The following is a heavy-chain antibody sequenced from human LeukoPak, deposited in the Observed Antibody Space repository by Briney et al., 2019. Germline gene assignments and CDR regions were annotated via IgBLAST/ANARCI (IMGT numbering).Heavy chain of an antibody. CDR2: ISYDESNK. V-gene: IGHV3-30*18. D-gene: IGHD3-16*01. CDR1: GFTFSSNG. Sequence: PGGSLRLSCAASGFTFSSNGMHWVRQAPGKGLEWVAVISYDESNKYYADSVKGRFTVSRDNSKNTLYLQLNSLKTGDTAVYYCAKERDWGFDYWGQGTLVTVPS. CDR3: AKERDWGFDY. J-gene: IGHJ4*02.